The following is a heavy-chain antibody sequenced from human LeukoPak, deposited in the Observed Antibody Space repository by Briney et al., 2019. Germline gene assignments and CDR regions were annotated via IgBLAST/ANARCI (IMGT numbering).Heavy chain of an antibody. Sequence: ASVKVSCKASGGTFSSYAISWVRQAPGQGLEWMGGIIPILGIANYAQKFQGRVTITAHKSTSTAYMELRSLRSDDTAVYYCARDPYPYYYDSSGQKSYYFGYWGQGTLVTVSS. CDR3: ARDPYPYYYDSSGQKSYYFGY. V-gene: IGHV1-69*10. CDR1: GGTFSSYA. D-gene: IGHD3-22*01. J-gene: IGHJ4*02. CDR2: IIPILGIA.